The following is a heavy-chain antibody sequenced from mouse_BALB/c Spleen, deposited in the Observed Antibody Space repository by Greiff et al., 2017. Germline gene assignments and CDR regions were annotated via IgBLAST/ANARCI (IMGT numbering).Heavy chain of an antibody. CDR1: GFNIKDTY. D-gene: IGHD1-1*02. J-gene: IGHJ4*01. CDR2: IDPANGNT. V-gene: IGHV14-3*02. Sequence: EVQLQQSGAELVKPGASVKLSCTASGFNIKDTYMHWVKQRPEQGLEWIGRIDPANGNTKYDPKFQGKATITADTSSNTAYLQLSSLTSEDTAVYYCASWGGGRRYAMDYWGQGTSVTVSS. CDR3: ASWGGGRRYAMDY.